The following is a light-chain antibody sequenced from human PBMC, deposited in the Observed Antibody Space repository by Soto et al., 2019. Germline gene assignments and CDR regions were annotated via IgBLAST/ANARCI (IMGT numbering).Light chain of an antibody. CDR2: GAS. V-gene: IGKV3-15*01. CDR1: QSVSSN. CDR3: QQCNNWPMT. J-gene: IGKJ1*01. Sequence: EIVMTQSPATLSVSPGERVTLSCRASQSVSSNLAWYQQKPGQAPRLLIYGASTRATGIPARFSGSGSGTEFPLTISSLQSEDFAVSYCQQCNNWPMTFGQGTKVEIK.